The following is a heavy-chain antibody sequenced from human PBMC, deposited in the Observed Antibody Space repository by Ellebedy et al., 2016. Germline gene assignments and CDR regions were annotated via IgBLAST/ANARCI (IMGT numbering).Heavy chain of an antibody. CDR3: ARDRSRFLVRGAGLN. CDR1: GFTVSSNY. Sequence: GESLKISXAASGFTVSSNYMNWVRQAPGKGLEWVSVIYSGGSTYYADSVKGRFTISRDNSKNTLYLQMNSLRAEDTAVYYCARDRSRFLVRGAGLNWGQGTLVTVSS. J-gene: IGHJ4*02. CDR2: IYSGGST. V-gene: IGHV3-53*05. D-gene: IGHD3-10*01.